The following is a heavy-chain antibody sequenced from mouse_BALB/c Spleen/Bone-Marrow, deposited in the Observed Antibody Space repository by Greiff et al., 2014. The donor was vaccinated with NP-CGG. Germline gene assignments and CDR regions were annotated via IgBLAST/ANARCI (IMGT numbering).Heavy chain of an antibody. Sequence: QVQLQQSGAELVRPGSSVKISCKASGYAFSSYWMNWVKQRPGQGLEWIGQIYPGDGDTSYNGKFKGKATLTADKSSSTAYMQLSSLTSEDSAVYFCARDYYGSRYYFDYWGQGTTLTVSS. CDR1: GYAFSSYW. V-gene: IGHV1-80*01. J-gene: IGHJ2*01. CDR3: ARDYYGSRYYFDY. D-gene: IGHD1-1*01. CDR2: IYPGDGDT.